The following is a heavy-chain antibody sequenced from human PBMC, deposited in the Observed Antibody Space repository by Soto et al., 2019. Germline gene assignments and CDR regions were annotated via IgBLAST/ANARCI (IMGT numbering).Heavy chain of an antibody. CDR2: IIPISDTT. Sequence: QVQLVQSGAEVKKPGSSVKVSCKASGGTFSSYAISWVRQAPGQGLEWMGGIIPISDTTNYAQKFQGIVTITADEATSMAYMEPSSLRSEDTAVYYCARSQGSSTSLEIYYYYYYGMDVWGQGTTVTVSS. CDR1: GGTFSSYA. V-gene: IGHV1-69*01. D-gene: IGHD2-2*01. CDR3: ARSQGSSTSLEIYYYYYYGMDV. J-gene: IGHJ6*02.